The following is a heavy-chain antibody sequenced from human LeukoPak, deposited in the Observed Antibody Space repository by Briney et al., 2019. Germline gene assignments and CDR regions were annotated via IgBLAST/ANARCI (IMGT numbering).Heavy chain of an antibody. J-gene: IGHJ6*02. D-gene: IGHD3-22*01. CDR3: ARGSFPYYYDSSGSSGMDV. Sequence: GGSLILSCAASGFTFSSYEMNWVRQAPGRGLEWVSYISGSGVTMYYADSVKGRFTISRDNAKNSLYLQMNSLRAEDTAVYYCARGSFPYYYDSSGSSGMDVWGQGTTVTVSS. CDR2: ISGSGVTM. V-gene: IGHV3-48*03. CDR1: GFTFSSYE.